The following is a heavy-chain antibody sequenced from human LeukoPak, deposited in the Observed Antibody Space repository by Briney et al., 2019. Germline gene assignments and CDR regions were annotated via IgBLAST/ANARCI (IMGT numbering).Heavy chain of an antibody. CDR3: ARERQLEAWDY. J-gene: IGHJ4*02. Sequence: SETLSLTCTVSGGSISSYYWSWIRQPPGKGLEWIGYIYYSGSTNYNPSLKSRVTISVDTSKNQFPLKLSPVTAADTAVYYCARERQLEAWDYWGQGTLVTVSS. D-gene: IGHD6-13*01. CDR2: IYYSGST. V-gene: IGHV4-59*08. CDR1: GGSISSYY.